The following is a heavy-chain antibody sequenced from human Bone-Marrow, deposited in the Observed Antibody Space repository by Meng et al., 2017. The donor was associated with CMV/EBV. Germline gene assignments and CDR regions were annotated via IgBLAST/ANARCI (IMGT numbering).Heavy chain of an antibody. CDR2: ISSSSSYI. V-gene: IGHV3-21*01. CDR3: ARTLIVGATPLDY. CDR1: GFTFSSYS. D-gene: IGHD1-26*01. Sequence: GESLKISCAATGFTFSSYSMNWVRQAPGKGLEWVSSISSSSSYIYYADSVKGRFTISRDNAKNSLYLQMNSLRAEDTAVYYCARTLIVGATPLDYWGQGTLVAVSS. J-gene: IGHJ4*02.